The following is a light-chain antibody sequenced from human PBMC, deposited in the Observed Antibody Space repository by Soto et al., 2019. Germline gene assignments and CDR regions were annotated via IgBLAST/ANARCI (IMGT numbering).Light chain of an antibody. V-gene: IGKV1-8*01. CDR1: QGINTY. CDR2: AAS. J-gene: IGKJ1*01. Sequence: AIRMTQSPSSLSASTGDRVTITCRASQGINTYLGWYQQEPGKAPKLLIYAASTLQSGVPSRFSGSGSGTDITLTISYLQSEDFGTYYCQQYYTYPWTFGQGTKVEIK. CDR3: QQYYTYPWT.